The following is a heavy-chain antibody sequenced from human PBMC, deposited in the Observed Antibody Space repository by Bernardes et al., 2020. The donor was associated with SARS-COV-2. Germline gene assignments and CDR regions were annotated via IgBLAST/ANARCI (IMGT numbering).Heavy chain of an antibody. CDR2: ISTDGSTT. J-gene: IGHJ4*02. D-gene: IGHD3-22*01. CDR3: ARGASSGYRVDY. V-gene: IGHV3-74*01. CDR1: GFTFSSYC. Sequence: GGSLRLSCAASGFTFSSYCMHWVRQIPGRGLVWLSRISTDGSTTNYADSVKGRFTISRDNAKNTLWLQMNSLGADDTAVYYCARGASSGYRVDYWGPGTLGTVSS.